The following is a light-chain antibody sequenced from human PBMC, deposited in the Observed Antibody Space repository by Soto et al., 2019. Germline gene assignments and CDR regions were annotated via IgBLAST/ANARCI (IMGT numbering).Light chain of an antibody. J-gene: IGLJ1*01. Sequence: QSVLTQPASVSGSHGQSITLSCTGTSSDVGGYNYVSWYQQHPGKAPKLMIYDVSNRPSGVSNRFSGSKSGNTASLTISGLQAEDEADYYCSSYTSSSTLVFGTGTKVTVL. V-gene: IGLV2-14*01. CDR2: DVS. CDR1: SSDVGGYNY. CDR3: SSYTSSSTLV.